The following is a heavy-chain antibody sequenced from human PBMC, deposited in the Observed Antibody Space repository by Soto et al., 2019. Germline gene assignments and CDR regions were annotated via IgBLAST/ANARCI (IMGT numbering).Heavy chain of an antibody. Sequence: ASVKVSFKVSGYTLIELSMHWVRQAPGKGLEWMARFDPESGETIYAQKFQGRVTMTTDTSTSTAYMELRSLRSDDTAVYYCARDGGQVLRAFDIWGQGTMGNVSS. V-gene: IGHV1-24*01. J-gene: IGHJ3*02. D-gene: IGHD2-8*02. CDR3: ARDGGQVLRAFDI. CDR2: FDPESGET. CDR1: GYTLIELS.